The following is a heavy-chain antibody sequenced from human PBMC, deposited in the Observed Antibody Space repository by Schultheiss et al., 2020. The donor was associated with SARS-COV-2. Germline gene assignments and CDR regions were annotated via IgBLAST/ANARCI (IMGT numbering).Heavy chain of an antibody. CDR2: ISYDGSNK. Sequence: GESLKISCAASGFTFSSYGMHWVRQAPGKGLEWVAVISYDGSNKYYADSVKGRFTISRDISKNTVYLQMNSLRADDLAVYYCARGLHRGSSHWYYDGLDVWGQGTTVTVSS. V-gene: IGHV3-30*03. D-gene: IGHD3-16*01. CDR1: GFTFSSYG. J-gene: IGHJ6*02. CDR3: ARGLHRGSSHWYYDGLDV.